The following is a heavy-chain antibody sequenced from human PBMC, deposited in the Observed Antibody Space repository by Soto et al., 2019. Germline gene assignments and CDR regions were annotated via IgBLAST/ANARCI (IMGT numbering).Heavy chain of an antibody. CDR3: ARDRDGYFDY. CDR1: GFTFSSYA. CDR2: ISYDGSNK. V-gene: IGHV3-30-3*01. Sequence: QVQLVESGGGVVQPGRSLRLSCAASGFTFSSYAMHWVRQAPGKGLEWVAVISYDGSNKYYADSVKGRFTISRDNSKNTLYLHMNSLRAEDTAVYYCARDRDGYFDYWGQGTLVTVSS. J-gene: IGHJ4*02.